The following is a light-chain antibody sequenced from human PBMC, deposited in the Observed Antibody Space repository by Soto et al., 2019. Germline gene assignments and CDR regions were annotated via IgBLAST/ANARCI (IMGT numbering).Light chain of an antibody. CDR1: SSNIGAGYD. Sequence: QSVLTQPPSVSGAPGQRVTISCTGSSSNIGAGYDVHWYQQLPGTAPKLLIYGNSNRPSGVPDRFSGSKSGTSVSLAITGLQAEDEADYYCQSYASSLSGWVFGGGTKLTVL. CDR3: QSYASSLSGWV. CDR2: GNS. V-gene: IGLV1-40*01. J-gene: IGLJ2*01.